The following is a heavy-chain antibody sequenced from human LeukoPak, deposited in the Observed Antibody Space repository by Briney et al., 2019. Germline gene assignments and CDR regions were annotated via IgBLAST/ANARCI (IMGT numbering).Heavy chain of an antibody. CDR3: AKDLDDFGYFDY. CDR1: GFTFGSYG. CDR2: ISYDGSNK. D-gene: IGHD4-17*01. V-gene: IGHV3-30*18. Sequence: GGSLRLSCAASGFTFGSYGMHWVRQAPGKGLEWVAVISYDGSNKYYADSVKGRFTISRDNSKNTLYLQMNSLRAEDTAVYYCAKDLDDFGYFDYWGQGTLVTVSS. J-gene: IGHJ4*02.